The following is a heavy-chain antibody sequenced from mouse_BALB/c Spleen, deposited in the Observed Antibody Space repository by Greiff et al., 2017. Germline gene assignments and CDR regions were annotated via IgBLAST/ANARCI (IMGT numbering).Heavy chain of an antibody. CDR1: GFTFSSYA. D-gene: IGHD4-1*01. J-gene: IGHJ1*01. Sequence: EVKLQESGGGLVKPGGSLKLSCAASGFTFSSYAMSWVRQTPEKRLEWVATISSGGSYTYYPDSVKGRFTISRDNAKNTLYLQMSSLRSEDTAMYYCARQKTGTYWYFDVWGAGTTVTVSS. CDR3: ARQKTGTYWYFDV. CDR2: ISSGGSYT. V-gene: IGHV5-9-3*01.